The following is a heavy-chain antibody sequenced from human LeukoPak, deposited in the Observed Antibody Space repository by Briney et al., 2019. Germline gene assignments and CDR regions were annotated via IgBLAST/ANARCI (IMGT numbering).Heavy chain of an antibody. CDR1: GGSFSGYY. D-gene: IGHD2-15*01. V-gene: IGHV4-34*01. CDR2: INHSGST. Sequence: SETLSPTCAVYGGSFSGYYWSWIRQPPGKGLEWIGEINHSGSTNYNPSLKSRVTISVDTSKNQFSLKLSSVTAADTAVYYCARGPRSSRFDYWGQGTLVTVSS. J-gene: IGHJ4*02. CDR3: ARGPRSSRFDY.